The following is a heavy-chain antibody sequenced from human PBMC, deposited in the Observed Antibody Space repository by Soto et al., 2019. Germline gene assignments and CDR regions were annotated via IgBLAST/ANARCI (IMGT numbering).Heavy chain of an antibody. CDR2: IYSGGST. V-gene: IGHV3-66*01. Sequence: EVQLVESGGCLVQPGGSLRLSCAASGFTVSSNSMSWVRQAPGKGLEWVSVIYSGGSTYYANSVKGRFTISRDNSKNTLYLQMNSLRAEDTAVYYCAREDGYGSGDDYWGQGTLVTVSS. J-gene: IGHJ4*02. D-gene: IGHD5-18*01. CDR3: AREDGYGSGDDY. CDR1: GFTVSSNS.